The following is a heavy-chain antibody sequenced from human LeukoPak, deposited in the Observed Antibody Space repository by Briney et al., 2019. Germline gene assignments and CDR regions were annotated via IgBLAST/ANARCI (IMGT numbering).Heavy chain of an antibody. V-gene: IGHV4-30-4*08. CDR1: GGSISSGDYY. J-gene: IGHJ4*02. D-gene: IGHD6-19*01. CDR3: ARGQWLVPPVDY. CDR2: INHSGST. Sequence: PSQALSLTCTVSGGSISSGDYYWSWIRQPPGKGLEWIGEINHSGSTNYNPSPKSRVTISVDTSKNQFSLKLSSVTAADTAVYYCARGQWLVPPVDYWGQGTLVTVSS.